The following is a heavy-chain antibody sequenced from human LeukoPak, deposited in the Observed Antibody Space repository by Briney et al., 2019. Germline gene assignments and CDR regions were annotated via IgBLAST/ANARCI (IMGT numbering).Heavy chain of an antibody. J-gene: IGHJ1*01. Sequence: SQTLSLTCTVSGGSISSGDYYWSWIRRPPGKGLEWIGYIYYSGSTYYNPSLKSRVTISVDTSKNQFSLKLSSVTAADTAVYYCARGLEWSRDFQHWGQGTLVTVSS. CDR3: ARGLEWSRDFQH. CDR2: IYYSGST. D-gene: IGHD3-3*01. V-gene: IGHV4-30-4*08. CDR1: GGSISSGDYY.